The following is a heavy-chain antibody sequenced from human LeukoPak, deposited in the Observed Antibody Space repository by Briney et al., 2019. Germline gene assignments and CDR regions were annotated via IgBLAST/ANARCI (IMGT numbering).Heavy chain of an antibody. CDR2: IYTSGST. V-gene: IGHV4-61*02. CDR3: ARRLAAAGPDYYYYYYYMDV. CDR1: GGSISSGSYY. D-gene: IGHD6-13*01. J-gene: IGHJ6*03. Sequence: SETLSLTCTVSGGSISSGSYYWSWIRQPAGKGLEWIGRIYTSGSTNYNPSLKSRVTISVDTSKNQFSLKLSSVTAADTVVYYCARRLAAAGPDYYYYYYYMDVWGKGTTVTVSS.